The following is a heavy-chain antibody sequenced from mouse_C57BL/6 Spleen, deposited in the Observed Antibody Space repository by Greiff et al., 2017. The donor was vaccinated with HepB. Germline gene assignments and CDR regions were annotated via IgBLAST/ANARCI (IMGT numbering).Heavy chain of an antibody. CDR3: ARGFYYDYDGTDYYAMDY. V-gene: IGHV1-81*01. J-gene: IGHJ4*01. CDR2: IYPRSGNT. Sequence: QVQLQQSGAELARPGASVKLSCKASGYTFTSYGISWVKQRTGQGLEWIGEIYPRSGNTYYNEKFKGKATLTADKSSSTAYMELRSLTSEDSAVYFCARGFYYDYDGTDYYAMDYWGQGTSVTVSS. CDR1: GYTFTSYG. D-gene: IGHD2-4*01.